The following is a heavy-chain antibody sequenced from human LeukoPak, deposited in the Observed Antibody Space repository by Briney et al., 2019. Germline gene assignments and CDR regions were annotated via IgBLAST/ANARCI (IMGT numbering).Heavy chain of an antibody. CDR2: ISGSGGST. Sequence: GGSLRLSCAASGFTFSNYAMSWVRQAPGKGLEWVSAISGSGGSTYYADSVKGRFTISRDNSKNTLYLQMNSLRAEDTAVYYCAKGRGYYDSSGYPYWGQGTLVTVSS. V-gene: IGHV3-23*01. D-gene: IGHD3-22*01. CDR1: GFTFSNYA. CDR3: AKGRGYYDSSGYPY. J-gene: IGHJ4*02.